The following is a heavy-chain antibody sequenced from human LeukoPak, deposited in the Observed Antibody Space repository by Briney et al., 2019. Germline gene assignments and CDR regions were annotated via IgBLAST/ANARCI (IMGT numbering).Heavy chain of an antibody. J-gene: IGHJ4*02. CDR3: ARGYCSSTSCPSDGYSSGCDY. CDR1: GGSFSGCY. V-gene: IGHV4-34*01. D-gene: IGHD2-2*01. Sequence: SETLCLTCAVYGGSFSGCYWSWIRQPPGKGLEWIGEINHSVSTNYNPSLKSRVTISVDTSKNQFSLKLSSVTAADTAVYYCARGYCSSTSCPSDGYSSGCDYWGQGTLVTVSS. CDR2: INHSVST.